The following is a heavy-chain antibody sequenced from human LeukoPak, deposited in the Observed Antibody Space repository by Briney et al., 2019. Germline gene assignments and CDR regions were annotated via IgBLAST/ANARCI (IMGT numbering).Heavy chain of an antibody. Sequence: SETLSLTCAVYGGSFSGYYWSWIRQPPGKGLEWIGEINHSGSTNYNPSLKSRVTISVDTSKNQFSLKLSSVTAADTAVYYCARVCRSSSRIKGAFDIWGQGTMVTVSS. CDR2: INHSGST. CDR3: ARVCRSSSRIKGAFDI. V-gene: IGHV4-34*01. D-gene: IGHD6-13*01. CDR1: GGSFSGYY. J-gene: IGHJ3*02.